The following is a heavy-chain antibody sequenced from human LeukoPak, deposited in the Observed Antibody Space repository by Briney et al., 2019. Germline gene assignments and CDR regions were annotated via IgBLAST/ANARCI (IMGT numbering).Heavy chain of an antibody. D-gene: IGHD2-15*01. CDR3: ARDTRRYCSGGSCYYYYYGMDV. V-gene: IGHV3-21*01. Sequence: GGSLRLSCAASGFTFSSYSMNWVRQAPGKGLEWVSSISSSSSYIYYADSVKGRFTISRDNAKNSLYLQMNSLRAEDTAVYYCARDTRRYCSGGSCYYYYYGMDVWSQGTTVTVSS. CDR2: ISSSSSYI. CDR1: GFTFSSYS. J-gene: IGHJ6*02.